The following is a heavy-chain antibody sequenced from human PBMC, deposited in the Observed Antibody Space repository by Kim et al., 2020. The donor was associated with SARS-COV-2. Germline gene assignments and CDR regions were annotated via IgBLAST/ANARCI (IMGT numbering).Heavy chain of an antibody. J-gene: IGHJ4*02. CDR1: GFTFSSYS. CDR2: ISSSSSYI. CDR3: AREQPTYYYDSSGPFDY. Sequence: GGSLRLSCAASGFTFSSYSMNWVRQAPGKGLEWVSSISSSSSYIYYADSVKGRFTISRDNAKNSLYLQMNSLRAEDTAVYYCAREQPTYYYDSSGPFDYWGQGTLVTVSS. D-gene: IGHD3-22*01. V-gene: IGHV3-21*01.